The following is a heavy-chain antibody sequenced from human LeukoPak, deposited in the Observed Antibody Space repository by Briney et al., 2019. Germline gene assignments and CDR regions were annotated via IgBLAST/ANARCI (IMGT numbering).Heavy chain of an antibody. CDR2: IIPIFGTA. J-gene: IGHJ4*02. Sequence: SVKVSCKASGYTFTSYGISWVRQAPGQGLEWMGGIIPIFGTADYAQKFQGRVTITADKSTSTAYMELSSLRSEDTAVYYCSYDSSGYYPIPFDYWGQGTLVTVSS. D-gene: IGHD3-22*01. V-gene: IGHV1-69*06. CDR1: GYTFTSYG. CDR3: SYDSSGYYPIPFDY.